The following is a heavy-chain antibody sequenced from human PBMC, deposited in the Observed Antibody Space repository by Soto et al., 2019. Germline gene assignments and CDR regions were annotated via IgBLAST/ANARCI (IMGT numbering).Heavy chain of an antibody. CDR3: ARVRYYYGSGSYYVDY. V-gene: IGHV4-59*01. CDR1: GGSISSYY. J-gene: IGHJ4*02. Sequence: SETLSLTCTVSGGSISSYYWSWIRQPPGKGLEWIGYIYYSGSTNYNPSLKSRVTISVDTSKNQFSLKLSSVTAADTAVYYCARVRYYYGSGSYYVDYWGQGTLVTVSS. CDR2: IYYSGST. D-gene: IGHD3-10*01.